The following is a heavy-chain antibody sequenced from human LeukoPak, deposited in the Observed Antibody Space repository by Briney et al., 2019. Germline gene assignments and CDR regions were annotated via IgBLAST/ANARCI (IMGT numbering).Heavy chain of an antibody. CDR2: IWYDGSNK. Sequence: PGRSLRLSCAASGFTFSSYGMHWVRQAPGKGLEWVAVIWYDGSNKYYADSVKGRFTISRDNSKNTLYLQMNSLRAEDTAVCYCARDKRQWLVSGAFDIWGQGTMVTVSS. D-gene: IGHD6-19*01. CDR1: GFTFSSYG. CDR3: ARDKRQWLVSGAFDI. J-gene: IGHJ3*02. V-gene: IGHV3-33*01.